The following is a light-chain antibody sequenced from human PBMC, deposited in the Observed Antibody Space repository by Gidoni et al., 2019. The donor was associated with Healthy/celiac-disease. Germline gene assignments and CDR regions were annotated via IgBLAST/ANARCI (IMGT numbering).Light chain of an antibody. CDR2: GAS. Sequence: IVLTQSPGTLSLSAGERATLSSRASQSVSSSYFAWYQQKPGQAPRLLIYGASSRATGIPDRFSGSGSGTDFTLTISRLEPEDFAVYYWQQYGSAPWTFGQGTKVEIK. V-gene: IGKV3-20*01. CDR3: QQYGSAPWT. CDR1: QSVSSSY. J-gene: IGKJ1*01.